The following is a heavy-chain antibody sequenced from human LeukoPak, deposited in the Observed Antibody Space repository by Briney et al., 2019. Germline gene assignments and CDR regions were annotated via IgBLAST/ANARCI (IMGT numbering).Heavy chain of an antibody. J-gene: IGHJ4*02. CDR2: ISSSGSTI. CDR1: GFTFSDYY. V-gene: IGHV3-11*01. CDR3: ARDIPYYYDSSGYYGSRYFDY. D-gene: IGHD3-22*01. Sequence: PGGSLRLSCAASGFTFSDYYMSWIRQAPGKGLEWVSYISSSGSTIYYADSVKGRFTISRDNAKNSLYLQMNSLRAEDTAVYYCARDIPYYYDSSGYYGSRYFDYWGQGTLVTVSS.